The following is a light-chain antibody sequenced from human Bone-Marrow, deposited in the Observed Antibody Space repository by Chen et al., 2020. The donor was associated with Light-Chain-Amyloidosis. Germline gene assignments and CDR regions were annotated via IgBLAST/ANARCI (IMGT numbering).Light chain of an antibody. CDR1: NIGSTS. V-gene: IGLV3-21*02. CDR3: QVWDRSSDRPV. Sequence: SYVLTHPSSVSVAPGQTATTACGGNNIGSTSVHWYQQTPGQAPLLDVYDDSDRPSGIPERVAGANSGNTATLTISRVEAGDEADYYCQVWDRSSDRPVFGGGTKLTVL. CDR2: DDS. J-gene: IGLJ3*02.